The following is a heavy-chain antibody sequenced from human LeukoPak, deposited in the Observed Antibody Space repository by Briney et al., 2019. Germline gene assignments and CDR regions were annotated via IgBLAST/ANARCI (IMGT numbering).Heavy chain of an antibody. V-gene: IGHV3-30*18. Sequence: GGSLRLSCAASGFTFRSYGMHWVRQAPGKGLEWVAMISYDGTDKFYADSVEGRFTISRDNSKNTLYLQMNSLRAEDMALYYCAKGLEVPWSFDYWGQGTLVTVSS. CDR2: ISYDGTDK. CDR3: AKGLEVPWSFDY. CDR1: GFTFRSYG. J-gene: IGHJ4*02. D-gene: IGHD6-19*01.